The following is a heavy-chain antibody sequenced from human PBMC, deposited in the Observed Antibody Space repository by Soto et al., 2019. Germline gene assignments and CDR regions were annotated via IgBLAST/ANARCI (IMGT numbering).Heavy chain of an antibody. J-gene: IGHJ4*02. V-gene: IGHV3-74*01. D-gene: IGHD1-20*01. CDR2: INNDGSHT. CDR3: SRDITVTPVY. Sequence: GGSLRLSCAASGFIFSSYWMHWVRQAPGKGLVWVSRINNDGSHTTYADSVKGRFTVSRDNTRNTLYLEMKSLRAEDTAVYYCSRDITVTPVYWGQGTLVTVSS. CDR1: GFIFSSYW.